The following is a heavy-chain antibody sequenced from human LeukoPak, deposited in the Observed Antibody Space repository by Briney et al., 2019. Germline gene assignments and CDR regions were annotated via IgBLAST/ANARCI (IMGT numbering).Heavy chain of an antibody. D-gene: IGHD2/OR15-2a*01. J-gene: IGHJ1*01. CDR1: GFTFSGYW. CDR3: LVIIIGGSSQH. CDR2: INSDWTTT. Sequence: GGSLRLSCAVSGFTFSGYWVHWVRQVPGKGLVWVSRINSDWTTTTYADSVKGRFTTSRDDAKNTVYLQMNSLRVEDTAVYYCLVIIIGGSSQHWGPGTLVTVSS. V-gene: IGHV3-74*01.